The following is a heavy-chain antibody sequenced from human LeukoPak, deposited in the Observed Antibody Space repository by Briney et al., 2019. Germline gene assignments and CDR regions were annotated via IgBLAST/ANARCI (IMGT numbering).Heavy chain of an antibody. D-gene: IGHD3-22*01. V-gene: IGHV3-30*18. Sequence: PGGSLRLSCAASGFTFSSYGIHWVRQAPGKGLEWVAVISYDGSNKYYADSVKGRFTISRDNSKNTLYLQMNSLRAEDTAVYYCAKDRGDYYDSSGYYSGGFDIWGQGTMVTVSS. CDR1: GFTFSSYG. CDR2: ISYDGSNK. CDR3: AKDRGDYYDSSGYYSGGFDI. J-gene: IGHJ3*02.